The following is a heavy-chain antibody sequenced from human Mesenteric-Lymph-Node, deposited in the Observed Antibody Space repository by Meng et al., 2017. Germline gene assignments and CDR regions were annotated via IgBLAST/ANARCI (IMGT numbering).Heavy chain of an antibody. V-gene: IGHV4-38-2*02. CDR2: IFYTGKT. J-gene: IGHJ5*02. D-gene: IGHD3-9*01. Sequence: SETLSLTCTVSGYAITNDLYWGWIRQSPGKGLEWIGSIFYTGKTDYNPSLKSRVTISVDASKNQFSLKVNSVTAADTAVYYCARPDSTGPWGQGTLVTVSS. CDR3: ARPDSTGP. CDR1: GYAITNDLY.